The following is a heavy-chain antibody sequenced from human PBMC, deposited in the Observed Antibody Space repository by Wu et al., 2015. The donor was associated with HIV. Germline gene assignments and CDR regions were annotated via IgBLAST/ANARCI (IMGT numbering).Heavy chain of an antibody. CDR1: GGSISSGDYY. J-gene: IGHJ4*02. D-gene: IGHD3-16*01. CDR2: IYYSGST. Sequence: QVQLQESGPGLVKPSQTLSLTCTVSGGSISSGDYYWSWIRQPPGKGLEWIGYIYYSGSTYYNPSLKSRVTISVDTSKNQFSLKLSSVTAADTAVYYCARLSTTPMITFGGAIDYWGQGTLVTVSS. V-gene: IGHV4-30-4*08. CDR3: ARLSTTPMITFGGAIDY.